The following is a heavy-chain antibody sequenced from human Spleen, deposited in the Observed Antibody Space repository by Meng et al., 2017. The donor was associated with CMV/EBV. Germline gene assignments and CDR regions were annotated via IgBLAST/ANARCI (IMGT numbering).Heavy chain of an antibody. V-gene: IGHV6-1*01. D-gene: IGHD2-8*01. Sequence: SQTLSLTCAISGDSVSSDSVAWTWIRQSPSRGLEWLGRTYYRFKWYNDYAGSVKSRITIKPDTSKNHFSLHLNSVIPEDTAVYYCTREEARHRHTKFDIWGQGTMVTVSS. CDR3: TREEARHRHTKFDI. J-gene: IGHJ3*02. CDR2: TYYRFKWYN. CDR1: GDSVSSDSVA.